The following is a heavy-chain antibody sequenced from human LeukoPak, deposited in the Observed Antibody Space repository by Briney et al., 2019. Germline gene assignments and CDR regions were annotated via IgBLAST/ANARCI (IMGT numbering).Heavy chain of an antibody. Sequence: ASVKVSCKASGGTFSSYAISWVRQAPGQGLEWMGGIIPIFGTANYAQKFQGKVTITADESTSTAYMELSSLRSEDTAVYYCAYSSFSPNYFDYWGQGTLVTVSS. D-gene: IGHD3-22*01. CDR2: IIPIFGTA. CDR1: GGTFSSYA. CDR3: AYSSFSPNYFDY. V-gene: IGHV1-69*13. J-gene: IGHJ4*02.